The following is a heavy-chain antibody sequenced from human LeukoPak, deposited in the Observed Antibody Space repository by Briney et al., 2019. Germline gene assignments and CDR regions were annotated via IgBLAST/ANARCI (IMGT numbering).Heavy chain of an antibody. Sequence: SETLSLTCTVSGGSISSYYWSWIRQPAGKGLEWIGRIYTSGSTNYNPSLKGRVTMSVDTSKNQFSLKLSSVTAADTAVYYCARETIDKGYYYDSSGYYPLDYWGQGTLVTVSS. CDR3: ARETIDKGYYYDSSGYYPLDY. CDR2: IYTSGST. D-gene: IGHD3-22*01. V-gene: IGHV4-4*07. CDR1: GGSISSYY. J-gene: IGHJ4*02.